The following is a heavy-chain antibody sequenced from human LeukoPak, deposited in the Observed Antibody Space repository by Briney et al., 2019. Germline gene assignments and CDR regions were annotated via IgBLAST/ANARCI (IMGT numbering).Heavy chain of an antibody. CDR3: ARDSRVAGSFDY. CDR2: IYYSGST. D-gene: IGHD6-19*01. J-gene: IGHJ4*02. V-gene: IGHV4-39*07. CDR1: GGSVSSYY. Sequence: SETLSLTCTVSGGSVSSYYWGWIRQPPGKGLEWIGSIYYSGSTYHNPSLKSRVTISVDTSKNRFSLKLSSVTAADTAVYYCARDSRVAGSFDYWGQGTLVTVSS.